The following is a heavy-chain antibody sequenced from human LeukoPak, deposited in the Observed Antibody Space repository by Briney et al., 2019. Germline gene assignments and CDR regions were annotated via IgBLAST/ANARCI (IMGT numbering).Heavy chain of an antibody. CDR2: ISPSGTT. D-gene: IGHD2-2*01. Sequence: SETLSLTCTVSGGSISSYYCSWIRQPAGKGLEWIGRISPSGTTNYNPSLKSRVTMSVDTSKNQFSLKLSSVTAADTAVYYCARVQIVVVPAAGDYYYYMDVWGKGTTVTVSS. J-gene: IGHJ6*03. CDR1: GGSISSYY. V-gene: IGHV4-4*07. CDR3: ARVQIVVVPAAGDYYYYMDV.